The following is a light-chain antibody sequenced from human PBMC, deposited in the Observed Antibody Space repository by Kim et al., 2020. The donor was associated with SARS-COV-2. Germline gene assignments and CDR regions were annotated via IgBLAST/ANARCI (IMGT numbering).Light chain of an antibody. V-gene: IGKV1-9*01. CDR3: QQLNSYPLT. J-gene: IGKJ4*01. CDR1: QGINNF. CDR2: AAS. Sequence: ASVGDRVTITCRASQGINNFLAWYQQKPGIAPKLLIYAASTLQSGVPSRFSGNVSGTEFTHTITSLQPEDFATYYCQQLNSYPLTFGGGTKVDIK.